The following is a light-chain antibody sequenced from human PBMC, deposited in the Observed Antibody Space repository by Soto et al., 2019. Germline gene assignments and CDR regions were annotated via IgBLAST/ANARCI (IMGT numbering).Light chain of an antibody. V-gene: IGLV2-14*01. CDR2: EVT. Sequence: QSALTQPASVSGSPGQSITISCTGTSNDVGIYNYVSWYQQHPGKAPKLMIYEVTNRPSGVSDRFSGSKSDNTASLTISGLQAEDEADYYCSSTAGNNNLVFGGGTKLTVL. CDR3: SSTAGNNNLV. J-gene: IGLJ3*02. CDR1: SNDVGIYNY.